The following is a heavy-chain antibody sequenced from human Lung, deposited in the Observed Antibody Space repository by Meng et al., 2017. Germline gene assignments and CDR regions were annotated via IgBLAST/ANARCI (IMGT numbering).Heavy chain of an antibody. CDR1: GGAISSSNYY. CDR2: IYNSGST. CDR3: ARGQKGYFDL. Sequence: VQLQESGPGQVKPSQPLSLTCTVSGGAISSSNYYWSWIRQPPGKGLEWSGHIYNSGSTYYNPSLKSRITISVDTSKNQFSLKLSSVTAADTAVYYCARGQKGYFDLWGRGTLVTVSS. V-gene: IGHV4-30-4*01. J-gene: IGHJ2*01.